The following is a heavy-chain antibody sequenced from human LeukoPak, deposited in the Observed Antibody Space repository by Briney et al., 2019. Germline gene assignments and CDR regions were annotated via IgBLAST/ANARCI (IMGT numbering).Heavy chain of an antibody. V-gene: IGHV3-15*01. Sequence: PGGSLRLSCAASGFTFSNAWMSWVRQAPGKGLEWVGRIKSKTDGGTTDYAATVKGRFTISRDDSKNTLYLQMNSLKTEDTAVFFCPAEGRIRYFDYWGQGTLVTVSS. CDR2: IKSKTDGGTT. CDR1: GFTFSNAW. D-gene: IGHD3-9*01. CDR3: PAEGRIRYFDY. J-gene: IGHJ4*02.